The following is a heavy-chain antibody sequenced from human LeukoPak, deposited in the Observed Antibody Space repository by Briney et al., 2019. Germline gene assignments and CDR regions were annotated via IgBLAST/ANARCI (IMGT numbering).Heavy chain of an antibody. Sequence: GSLRLSCAASGFTFSSYSINWVRQAPGKGLEWVSYISSSSSTIYYADSVKGRFTISRDNAKNSLYLQMNSLRAEDTAVYYCARWAPGAASHFEGWGQGTLVTVSS. V-gene: IGHV3-48*04. CDR1: GFTFSSYS. CDR3: ARWAPGAASHFEG. D-gene: IGHD1-26*01. J-gene: IGHJ4*02. CDR2: ISSSSSTI.